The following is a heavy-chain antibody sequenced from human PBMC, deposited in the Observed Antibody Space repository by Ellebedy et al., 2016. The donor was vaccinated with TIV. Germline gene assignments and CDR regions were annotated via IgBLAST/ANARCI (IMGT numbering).Heavy chain of an antibody. CDR1: GFCFDTYA. Sequence: PGGSLRLSCAASGFCFDTYAISWVRQAPGKGLEWVSTVSGSGGPTYYADSVMGRFTISRDNSKNTLYLQMNSLRVEDTAGYYCAKDSRYSGSYDGNNWFDPWGQGTLVTVSS. CDR3: AKDSRYSGSYDGNNWFDP. D-gene: IGHD1-26*01. CDR2: VSGSGGPT. J-gene: IGHJ5*02. V-gene: IGHV3-23*01.